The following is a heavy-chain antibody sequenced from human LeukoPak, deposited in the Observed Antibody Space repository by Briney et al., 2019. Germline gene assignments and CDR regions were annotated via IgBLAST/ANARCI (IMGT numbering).Heavy chain of an antibody. Sequence: GGTLRLSCVTSGFSFSSYGMSWVRQAPGKGLEWVSAISGSGGSTYYADSVKGRFTISRDNSKNTLYLQMNSLRAEDTAGYHCARDMRILDSRGQGTLVTVSS. CDR2: ISGSGGST. V-gene: IGHV3-23*01. J-gene: IGHJ4*02. CDR1: GFSFSSYG. CDR3: ARDMRILDS. D-gene: IGHD2-15*01.